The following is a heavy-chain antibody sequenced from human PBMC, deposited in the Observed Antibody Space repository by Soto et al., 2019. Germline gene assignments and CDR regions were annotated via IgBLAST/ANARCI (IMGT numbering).Heavy chain of an antibody. Sequence: EVQLVESGGGLVKPGGSLRLSCAASGFTFSSYSMNWVRQAPGKGLEWVSSIVSSSSYIYYADSVKGRFTISRDNAKNLLYLQRNSLRAEDTAVYYCARSWGWCGEGLHGGMDVWGQGTTVTVSS. CDR3: ARSWGWCGEGLHGGMDV. V-gene: IGHV3-21*01. CDR1: GFTFSSYS. D-gene: IGHD3-10*01. J-gene: IGHJ6*02. CDR2: IVSSSSYI.